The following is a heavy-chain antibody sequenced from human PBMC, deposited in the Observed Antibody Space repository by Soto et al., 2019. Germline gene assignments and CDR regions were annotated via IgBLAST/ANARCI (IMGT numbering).Heavy chain of an antibody. J-gene: IGHJ5*02. Sequence: ETLSLPGTLSGGSVSSSSYYWSWTRQPPGKGLEWIGYIYYSGSTNYNPSLKSRVTISVDTSKNQFSLKLRSVTAADTAVYYCARGITMVRGPNWFDPWGQGTLVT. D-gene: IGHD3-10*01. V-gene: IGHV4-61*01. CDR2: IYYSGST. CDR1: GGSVSSSSYY. CDR3: ARGITMVRGPNWFDP.